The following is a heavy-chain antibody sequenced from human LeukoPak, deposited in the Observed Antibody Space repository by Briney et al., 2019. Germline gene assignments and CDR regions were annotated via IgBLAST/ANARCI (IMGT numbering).Heavy chain of an antibody. CDR1: GFTFRSSW. CDR3: AGISYDSSGYFDY. CDR2: ITSDGTNT. J-gene: IGHJ4*02. V-gene: IGHV3-74*01. Sequence: GGSLRLSCAASGFTFRSSWMHWVRQAPGKGLVWVSRITSDGTNTNYAGSVKGRFTISRDSAKNTLYLEMNSLGAEDTAVYYCAGISYDSSGYFDYWGQGTLVTVSS. D-gene: IGHD3-22*01.